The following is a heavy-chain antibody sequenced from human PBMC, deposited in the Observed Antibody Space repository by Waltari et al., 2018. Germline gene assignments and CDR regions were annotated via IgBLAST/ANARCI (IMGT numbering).Heavy chain of an antibody. D-gene: IGHD6-13*01. J-gene: IGHJ4*02. CDR3: ARDPRRIAAAGTIEGGFDY. Sequence: EVQLVESGGGLVQPGGSLRLSCAASGFTFSSYWMSWVRQAPGTGLEWVANIKQDGSEKYYVDSVKGRFTISRDNAKNSLYLQMNSLRAEDTAVYYCARDPRRIAAAGTIEGGFDYWGQGTLVTVSS. CDR1: GFTFSSYW. V-gene: IGHV3-7*01. CDR2: IKQDGSEK.